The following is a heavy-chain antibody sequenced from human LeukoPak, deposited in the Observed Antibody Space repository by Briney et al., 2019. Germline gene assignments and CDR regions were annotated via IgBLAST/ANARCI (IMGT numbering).Heavy chain of an antibody. Sequence: SETLSLTCAVYGGSFYGGSFSGYYWSWIRQPPEKGLEWIGEINHSGSTNYNPSLKSRVTISVDTSKNQFSLKLSSVTAADTAVYYCARLRPNYQLLYPRDNWFDPWGQGTLVTVSS. V-gene: IGHV4-34*01. CDR1: GGSFSGYY. CDR2: INHSGST. J-gene: IGHJ5*02. CDR3: ARLRPNYQLLYPRDNWFDP. D-gene: IGHD2-2*02.